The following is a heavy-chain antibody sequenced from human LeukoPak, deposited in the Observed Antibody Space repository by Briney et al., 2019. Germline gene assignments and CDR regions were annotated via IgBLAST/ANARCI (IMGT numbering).Heavy chain of an antibody. Sequence: SETLSLTCAVYGGSCDDYCCSWIRQPPGKGLEWIGEIHPHGIFYYNSSLTSRVTISIDTSKSQFSLRLTSVTAADTAFYYCARGRDRSKAGDHWGQGSLVTVSS. V-gene: IGHV4-34*01. J-gene: IGHJ4*02. D-gene: IGHD5-24*01. CDR1: GGSCDDYC. CDR2: IHPHGIF. CDR3: ARGRDRSKAGDH.